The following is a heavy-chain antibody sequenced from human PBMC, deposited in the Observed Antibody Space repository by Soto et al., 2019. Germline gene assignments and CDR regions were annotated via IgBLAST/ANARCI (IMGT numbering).Heavy chain of an antibody. CDR1: GGSISSSSYF. CDR3: ARHPSDFWFDP. J-gene: IGHJ5*02. Sequence: QLQLQESGPGLVKPSETLSLTCTVSGGSISSSSYFWGWIRQPPGKGLEWIGSIYYSGSTYYNPSLRSRGSVSVDTSKHQFSLKLSSVTAADTAVYYCARHPSDFWFDPWGQGTLVTVSS. V-gene: IGHV4-39*01. CDR2: IYYSGST. D-gene: IGHD2-21*02.